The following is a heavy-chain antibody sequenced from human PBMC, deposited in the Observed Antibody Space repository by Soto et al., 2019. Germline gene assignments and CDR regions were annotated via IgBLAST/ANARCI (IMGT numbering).Heavy chain of an antibody. CDR3: ARGCGGDCHHGMAV. V-gene: IGHV4-31*03. CDR2: IYYSGST. D-gene: IGHD2-21*02. J-gene: IGHJ6*02. Sequence: QVQLQESGPGLVKPSQTLSLTCTVSGGSISSGGYYWSWIRQHPGKGLEWIGYIYYSGSTYYNPSPKSRVTISVDTSNNQFSLKLSSVTAADTAVYYCARGCGGDCHHGMAVWGQGTTVTVSS. CDR1: GGSISSGGYY.